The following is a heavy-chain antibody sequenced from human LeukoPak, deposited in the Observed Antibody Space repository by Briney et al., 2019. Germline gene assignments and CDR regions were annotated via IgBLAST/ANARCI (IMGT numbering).Heavy chain of an antibody. D-gene: IGHD5-24*01. CDR1: GFTVSSNY. Sequence: GGSLRLSCAASGFTVSSNYMSWVRQAPGKGLEWVSAISGSGVSVRTYYADSVKGRFTISRDNSKNTLYLQMNSLRAEDTAVYYCAKDLSDGSLDYWGQGTLVTVSS. V-gene: IGHV3-23*01. CDR2: ISGSGVSVRT. J-gene: IGHJ4*02. CDR3: AKDLSDGSLDY.